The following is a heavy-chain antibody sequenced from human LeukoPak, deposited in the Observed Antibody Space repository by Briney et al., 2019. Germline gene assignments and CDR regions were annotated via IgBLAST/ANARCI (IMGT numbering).Heavy chain of an antibody. V-gene: IGHV4-4*07. CDR3: ASLSPST. J-gene: IGHJ4*01. CDR1: GGSFTTYY. Sequence: SETLSLTCTVSGGSFTTYYWSWIRQPAGKGLEWIGRIHSSGSTNYIPSLKSRVTMSVDTSKNQFSLNLTSVTAADTAVYYCASLSPSTWGHGTLVTVSS. CDR2: IHSSGST.